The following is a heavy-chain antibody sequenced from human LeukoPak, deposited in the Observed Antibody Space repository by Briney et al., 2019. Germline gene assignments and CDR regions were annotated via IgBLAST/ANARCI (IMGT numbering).Heavy chain of an antibody. D-gene: IGHD3-16*01. Sequence: SLRLSCAASGFTFDDYAMHWVRQAPGRGLEWVSGINWNSGTIYYADSVKGRFTISRDNAKNSLYLQMNSLRAEDTAVYYCARDRARGDYYYGMDVWGQGTTVTVSS. J-gene: IGHJ6*02. CDR1: GFTFDDYA. CDR2: INWNSGTI. CDR3: ARDRARGDYYYGMDV. V-gene: IGHV3-9*01.